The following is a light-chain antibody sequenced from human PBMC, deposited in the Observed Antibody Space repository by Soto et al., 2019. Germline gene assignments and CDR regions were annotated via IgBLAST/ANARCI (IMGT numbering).Light chain of an antibody. CDR2: DTS. V-gene: IGKV3-11*01. J-gene: IGKJ2*01. CDR1: QSVNSY. CDR3: QQRSSWPT. Sequence: EIVLTQSPATLSLSPGERATLSCRASQSVNSYLAWYQQKCGQAPRLLIYDTSNRATGIPDRFSGNGSGTDFTLTISSLEPEDFAVYYCQQRSSWPTFGQGTRLEIK.